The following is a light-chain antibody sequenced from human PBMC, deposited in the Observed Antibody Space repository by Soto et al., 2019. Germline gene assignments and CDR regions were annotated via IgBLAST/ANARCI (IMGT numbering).Light chain of an antibody. Sequence: DIQMTQSPSSLSASVGDRVTITCRASQSISTYLNWYQQKPGKAPNLLIYAASSLQSGVPSRFRCSGSGTDFTLSISDLQPEDFATYYCQQSYNTQPTFGGGTKVEIK. CDR3: QQSYNTQPT. CDR2: AAS. CDR1: QSISTY. V-gene: IGKV1-39*01. J-gene: IGKJ4*01.